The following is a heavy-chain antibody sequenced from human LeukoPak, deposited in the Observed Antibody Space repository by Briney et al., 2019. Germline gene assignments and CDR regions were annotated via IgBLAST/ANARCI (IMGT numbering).Heavy chain of an antibody. D-gene: IGHD2-21*01. J-gene: IGHJ4*02. Sequence: ASVTVSCTASGGTFSSYAISWVRQAPGQGLEWMGWISAYNGNTNYAQKLQGRVTMTTDTSTSTAYMELRSLRSDDTAVYYCARDSDDYGDYWGQGTLVTVSS. CDR1: GGTFSSYA. CDR3: ARDSDDYGDY. V-gene: IGHV1-18*01. CDR2: ISAYNGNT.